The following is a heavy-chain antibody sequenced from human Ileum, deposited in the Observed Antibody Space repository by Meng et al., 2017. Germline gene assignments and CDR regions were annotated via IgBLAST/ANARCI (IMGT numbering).Heavy chain of an antibody. J-gene: IGHJ4*02. V-gene: IGHV3-11*01. CDR2: ISSSGGSI. CDR1: GFTFSDYF. Sequence: QVQLIQSGGGLVKPGGSLRLSCSASGFTFSDYFMSWIRQAPGEGLEWLSYISSSGGSIAYADSVKGRFTISRDNSKNSIYMEMYTLRVEDTAIYYCARWTYHYDFWGQGTLVTVSS. CDR3: ARWTYHYDF. D-gene: IGHD2-2*02.